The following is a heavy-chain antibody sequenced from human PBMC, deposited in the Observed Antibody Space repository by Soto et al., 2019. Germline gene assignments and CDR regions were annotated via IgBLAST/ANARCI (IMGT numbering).Heavy chain of an antibody. Sequence: PSVTMCLTSAVDGGYFSGYCWSWIRQQPGKGLEWIGEINHSGSTNYNPSLKSRVTISVDTSKNQFSLKLSSVTAADTAVYYCARDGGGSGYYYSYYFDYWGQGTLVTVSS. J-gene: IGHJ4*02. V-gene: IGHV4-34*01. CDR2: INHSGST. CDR1: GGYFSGYC. CDR3: ARDGGGSGYYYSYYFDY. D-gene: IGHD3-22*01.